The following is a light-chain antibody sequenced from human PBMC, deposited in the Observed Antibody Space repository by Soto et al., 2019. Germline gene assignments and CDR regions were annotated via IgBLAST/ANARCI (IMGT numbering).Light chain of an antibody. J-gene: IGKJ1*01. CDR3: QQYFDWPPMT. V-gene: IGKV3-15*01. Sequence: EIVLTQSPGTLSLSPWDRATLSCRASQRVSTFLAWYQQKPGQAPRLLISAASNRAAGVPVRFSGSGSGTEFTLTISSLQSEDFAVYYCQQYFDWPPMTFGQGTKVDIK. CDR1: QRVSTF. CDR2: AAS.